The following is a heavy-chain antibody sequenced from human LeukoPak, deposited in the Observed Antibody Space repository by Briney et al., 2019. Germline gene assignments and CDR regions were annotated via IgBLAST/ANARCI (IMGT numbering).Heavy chain of an antibody. CDR3: AELGITMIGGV. CDR2: ITSSRRYI. CDR1: GFTFSSYS. Sequence: GVSLRLSCAASGFTFSSYSMKGVRQAPGKGLEGVSSITSSRRYIYYADSVKVGCTISSDNAKNSLYLQMTSLRAEDTAVYYCAELGITMIGGVWGKGTTVTISS. J-gene: IGHJ6*04. V-gene: IGHV3-21*01. D-gene: IGHD3-10*02.